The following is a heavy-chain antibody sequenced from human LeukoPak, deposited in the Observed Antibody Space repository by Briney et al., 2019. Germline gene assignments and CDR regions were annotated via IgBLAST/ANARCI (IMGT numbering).Heavy chain of an antibody. V-gene: IGHV4-59*01. J-gene: IGHJ4*02. CDR3: ARGSDSGEVSY. Sequence: SETLSLTCTVSGGSISSYYWSWIRQPPGKGLEWIGYIYYSGSTNCNPSLKSRVTISVDTSKNQFSLKLSSVTAADTAVYYCARGSDSGEVSYWGQGTLVTVSS. D-gene: IGHD4/OR15-4a*01. CDR1: GGSISSYY. CDR2: IYYSGST.